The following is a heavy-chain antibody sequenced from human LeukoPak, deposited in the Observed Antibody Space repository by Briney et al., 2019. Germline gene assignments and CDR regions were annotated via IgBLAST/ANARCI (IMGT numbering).Heavy chain of an antibody. CDR2: INSDGSIT. CDR3: ASPMWDTAIHDY. CDR1: GFTFSSHW. V-gene: IGHV3-74*01. D-gene: IGHD5-18*01. J-gene: IGHJ4*02. Sequence: PGGSLRLSCAASGFTFSSHWMHWVRQAPRKGLVWVSRINSDGSITSYADSVKGRFTISRDNAKDTLYLQMNSLRAEDAAVYYCASPMWDTAIHDYWGQGTLVTVSS.